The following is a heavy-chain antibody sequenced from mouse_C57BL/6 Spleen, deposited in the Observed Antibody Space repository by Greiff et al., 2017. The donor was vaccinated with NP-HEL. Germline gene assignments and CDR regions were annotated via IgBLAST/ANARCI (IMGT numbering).Heavy chain of an antibody. V-gene: IGHV14-4*01. CDR2: IDPENGDT. CDR3: TTEGYGSRFDY. J-gene: IGHJ2*01. D-gene: IGHD1-1*01. Sequence: VQLQQSGAELVRPGASVKLSCTASGFNIKDDYMHWVKQRPEQGLEWIGWIDPENGDTEYASKFQGKATITADTSSNTAYLQLSSLTSEDTAVYYCTTEGYGSRFDYWGKGTTLTVSS. CDR1: GFNIKDDY.